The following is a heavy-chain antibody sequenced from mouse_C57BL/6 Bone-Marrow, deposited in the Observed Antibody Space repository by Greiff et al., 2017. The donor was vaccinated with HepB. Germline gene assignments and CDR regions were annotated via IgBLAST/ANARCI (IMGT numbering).Heavy chain of an antibody. CDR1: GFTFSSYG. D-gene: IGHD1-1*01. J-gene: IGHJ3*01. CDR3: ARLVPYYYGSSYVAY. CDR2: ISSGGSYT. V-gene: IGHV5-6*01. Sequence: EVNLVESGGDLVKPGGSLKLSCAASGFTFSSYGMSWVRQTPDKRLEWVATISSGGSYTYYPDSVKGRFTISRDNAKNTLYLQMSSLKSEDTAMYYCARLVPYYYGSSYVAYWGQGTLVTVSA.